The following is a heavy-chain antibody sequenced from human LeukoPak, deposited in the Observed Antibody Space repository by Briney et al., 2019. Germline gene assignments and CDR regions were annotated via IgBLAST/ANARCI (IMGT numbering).Heavy chain of an antibody. Sequence: SEALSLTCTVSGGSISSYYWSWIRQPPGKGLEWIGHIHNSGNTNYNPSLKSRVTLSVDTSKNQFSLKLSSVTAADTAVYYCAREGTTGRNLNWFDSWGQGTLVTVSS. D-gene: IGHD1-1*01. J-gene: IGHJ5*01. CDR3: AREGTTGRNLNWFDS. CDR2: IHNSGNT. V-gene: IGHV4-59*01. CDR1: GGSISSYY.